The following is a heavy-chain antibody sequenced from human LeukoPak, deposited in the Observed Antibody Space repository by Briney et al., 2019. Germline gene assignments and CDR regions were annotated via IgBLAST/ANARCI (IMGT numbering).Heavy chain of an antibody. D-gene: IGHD3-16*01. CDR2: IYYSGST. CDR3: AKDDAWGRYKH. CDR1: GDSISSSSYY. V-gene: IGHV4-39*02. J-gene: IGHJ1*01. Sequence: PSETLSLTCTVSGDSISSSSYYWGWIRQPPGKGLEWIGSIYYSGSTYYNPSLKSRVTISVDTSKNQFSLKLSSVTAADTAVYYCAKDDAWGRYKHWGQGTLVTVS.